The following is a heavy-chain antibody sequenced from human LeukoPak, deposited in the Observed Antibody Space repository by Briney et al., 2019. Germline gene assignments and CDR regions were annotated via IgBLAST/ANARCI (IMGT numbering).Heavy chain of an antibody. CDR1: GFTFSNYE. D-gene: IGHD6-13*01. CDR2: ITSSGNTI. CDR3: ARDSTSWYVDY. V-gene: IGHV3-48*03. J-gene: IGHJ4*02. Sequence: RAGGSLRLSCAASGFTFSNYEMNWVRQAPGKGLDWVSYITSSGNTIYYADSVKGRFTVSRDNAKNSLYLQMNSLRAEDTAVYYCARDSTSWYVDYWGQGTLVTVSS.